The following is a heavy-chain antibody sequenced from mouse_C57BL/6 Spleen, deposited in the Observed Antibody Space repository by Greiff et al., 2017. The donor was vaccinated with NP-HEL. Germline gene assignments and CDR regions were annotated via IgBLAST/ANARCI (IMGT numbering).Heavy chain of an antibody. CDR1: GFTFSSYG. V-gene: IGHV5-6*02. Sequence: EVMLVESGGDLVKPGGSLKLSCAASGFTFSSYGMSWVRQTPDKRLEWVATISSGGSYTYYPDSVKGRFTISRDNAKNTLYLQMSSLKSEDTAMYYCARQYYGSSPFDYWGQGTTLTVSS. J-gene: IGHJ2*01. D-gene: IGHD1-1*01. CDR2: ISSGGSYT. CDR3: ARQYYGSSPFDY.